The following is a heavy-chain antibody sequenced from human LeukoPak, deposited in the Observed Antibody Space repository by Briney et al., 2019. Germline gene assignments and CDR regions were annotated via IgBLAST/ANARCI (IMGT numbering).Heavy chain of an antibody. D-gene: IGHD3-10*01. CDR3: AKDSGAPWFDP. Sequence: PGGSLRLSCAASGFTFSSYAMNWVRQAPGKGLEWVSGISGSGGSTYSADSVKGRFTISRDNSNNTLYLQMNSLRAEDTAVYYCAKDSGAPWFDPWGQGTLVTVSS. V-gene: IGHV3-23*01. J-gene: IGHJ5*02. CDR2: ISGSGGST. CDR1: GFTFSSYA.